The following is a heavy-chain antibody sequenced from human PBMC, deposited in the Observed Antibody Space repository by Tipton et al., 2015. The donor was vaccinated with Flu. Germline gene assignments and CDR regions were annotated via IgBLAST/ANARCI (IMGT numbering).Heavy chain of an antibody. CDR2: IKRDGSEI. J-gene: IGHJ4*02. CDR1: GFTFTDHW. Sequence: SLRLSCVASGFTFTDHWMSWVRQAPGKGPEWVANIKRDGSEIYYVDSVKGRFTISRDNTMNSIYLQMNSLRAEDTAFYYCVRETEPFLFDFWGQGALVTVSS. D-gene: IGHD1-14*01. CDR3: VRETEPFLFDF. V-gene: IGHV3-7*01.